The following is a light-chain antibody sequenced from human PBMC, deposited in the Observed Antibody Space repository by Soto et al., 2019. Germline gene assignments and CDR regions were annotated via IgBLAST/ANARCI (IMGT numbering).Light chain of an antibody. Sequence: QSVLTQPASVSGSPGQSITISCTGTSSDVGGYNYVSWYQQHPGKAPKLMIYDVSDRPSGVSNRFSASKSGNTASLTISGLQAEDEADYYCCSYASSSTPWVFRTGTKVTVL. CDR2: DVS. CDR3: CSYASSSTPWV. V-gene: IGLV2-14*03. CDR1: SSDVGGYNY. J-gene: IGLJ1*01.